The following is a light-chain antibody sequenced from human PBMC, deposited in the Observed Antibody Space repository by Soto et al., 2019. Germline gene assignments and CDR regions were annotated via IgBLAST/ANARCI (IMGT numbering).Light chain of an antibody. J-gene: IGKJ2*01. Sequence: DIQLTQSPSFLSASVGDRVTITCRASQGISSCLAWYQQKPGKAPKLLIYGASTLQSGVPSRFSGSGSGTEFTLTISSLQPEDFATFYCQQLHICPQTFGQGNKLEIK. CDR2: GAS. CDR3: QQLHICPQT. V-gene: IGKV1-9*01. CDR1: QGISSC.